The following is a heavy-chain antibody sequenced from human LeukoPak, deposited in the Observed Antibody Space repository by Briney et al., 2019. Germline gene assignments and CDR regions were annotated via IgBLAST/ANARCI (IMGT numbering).Heavy chain of an antibody. D-gene: IGHD3-9*01. CDR1: GFTFSSYA. CDR2: ISYDGSNK. J-gene: IGHJ4*02. V-gene: IGHV3-30-3*01. CDR3: ARDAGRYDISTGLDY. Sequence: GRSLRLSCAASGFTFSSYAMHWVRQAPGKGLEWVAVISYDGSNKYYADSVKGRFTISRDNSKNTLYLQMNSLRAEDTAVYYCARDAGRYDISTGLDYWGQGTLVTVSS.